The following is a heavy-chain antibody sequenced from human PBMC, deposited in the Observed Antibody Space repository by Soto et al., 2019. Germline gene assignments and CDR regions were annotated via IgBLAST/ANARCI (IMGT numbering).Heavy chain of an antibody. CDR2: SRNRVNSHTT. V-gene: IGHV3-72*01. CDR3: TRGLLGGAPSYTFHGMDV. Sequence: EVQLVESGGGLVQPGGSLRLSCAASGFTFSDHYMDWVRQAPGKGLEWVARSRNRVNSHTTEYAASVKGRFTISRDESKSSLYLQRNSLKIEATAVYYCTRGLLGGAPSYTFHGMDVWGQGTTVTVSS. CDR1: GFTFSDHY. J-gene: IGHJ6*01. D-gene: IGHD1-26*01.